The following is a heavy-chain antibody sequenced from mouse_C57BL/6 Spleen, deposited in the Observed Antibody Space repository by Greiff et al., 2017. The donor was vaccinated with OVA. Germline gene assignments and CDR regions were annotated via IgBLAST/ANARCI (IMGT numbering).Heavy chain of an antibody. CDR2: IDPNSGGT. D-gene: IGHD1-1*01. CDR1: GYTFTSYW. V-gene: IGHV1-72*01. J-gene: IGHJ2*01. Sequence: QVQLQQPGAELVKPGASVKLSCKASGYTFTSYWMHWVKQRPGRGLEWIGRIDPNSGGTKYNEKFKSKATLTVDKPSSTAYMQLSSLTSEDSAVYYGARAFTTVVATRGHYFDYWGKGTTLTVSS. CDR3: ARAFTTVVATRGHYFDY.